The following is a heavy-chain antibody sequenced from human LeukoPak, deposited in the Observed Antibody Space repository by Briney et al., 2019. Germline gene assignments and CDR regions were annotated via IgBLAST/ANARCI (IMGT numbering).Heavy chain of an antibody. J-gene: IGHJ5*02. D-gene: IGHD3-16*01. CDR2: ICSGGSP. CDR3: ARHGGAYSFDP. Sequence: SETLSLTCTVSGDSISRYCWSWIRQPPGKGLEWIGYICSGGSPNYNPSLKSRVSISVDTSKNQFSLKLTSVTAPDTAVFYCARHGGAYSFDPWGQGILVTVSS. CDR1: GDSISRYC. V-gene: IGHV4-59*08.